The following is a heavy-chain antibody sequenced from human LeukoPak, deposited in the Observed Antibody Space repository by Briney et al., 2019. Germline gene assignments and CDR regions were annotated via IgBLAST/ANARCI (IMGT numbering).Heavy chain of an antibody. D-gene: IGHD5-24*01. CDR3: ARADGYNSYCYYYMDV. Sequence: PSQTLSLTCTVSGDSISSGSYYWSWIRQPAGKGLEWIGRISTSESTNYNPSLWSRVTISLDTSKNQFSLKLSSVTAADTAVYYCARADGYNSYCYYYMDVWGKGTTVTVSS. CDR1: GDSISSGSYY. CDR2: ISTSEST. V-gene: IGHV4-61*02. J-gene: IGHJ6*03.